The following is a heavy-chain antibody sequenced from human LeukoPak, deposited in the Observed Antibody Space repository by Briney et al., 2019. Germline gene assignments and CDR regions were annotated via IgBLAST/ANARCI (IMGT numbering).Heavy chain of an antibody. CDR2: INHSGST. V-gene: IGHV4-34*01. Sequence: SETLSLTCAVYGGSFSGYYWSWIRQPPGKGLEWIGGINHSGSTNYNPSLKSRVTISVDTSKNQFSLKLSSVTAADTAVYYCARIPIRYCSSTSCYFPNKYNWFDPWGQGTLVTVSS. CDR3: ARIPIRYCSSTSCYFPNKYNWFDP. D-gene: IGHD2-2*01. J-gene: IGHJ5*02. CDR1: GGSFSGYY.